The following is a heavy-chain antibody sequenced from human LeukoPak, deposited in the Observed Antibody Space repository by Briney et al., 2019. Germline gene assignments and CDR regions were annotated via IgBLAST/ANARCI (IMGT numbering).Heavy chain of an antibody. V-gene: IGHV5-51*01. CDR1: GYSFSNYW. J-gene: IGHJ4*02. Sequence: GESLKISCKGSGYSFSNYWIGWVRQMPGKGLEWMGIIYPGDSDTRYSPSFQGQVTISADKSITTAYLQWSSLKASDTAMYYCARTRTEYCSGGTCSDFDSWGQGTLVTVSS. D-gene: IGHD2-15*01. CDR3: ARTRTEYCSGGTCSDFDS. CDR2: IYPGDSDT.